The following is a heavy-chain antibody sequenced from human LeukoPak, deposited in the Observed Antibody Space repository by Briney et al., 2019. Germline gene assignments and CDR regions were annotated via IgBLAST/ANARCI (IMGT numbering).Heavy chain of an antibody. CDR3: AKVYRYCTNGACYTNWFDP. Sequence: GRSLRLSCAASGFTFSSYGMHWVRQAPGKGLEWVAVISYDGSNKYYADSVKGRFTISRDNSKNTVYLQMNSLRAEDTAVYYCAKVYRYCTNGACYTNWFDPWGQGTLVTVSS. CDR2: ISYDGSNK. V-gene: IGHV3-30*18. CDR1: GFTFSSYG. J-gene: IGHJ5*02. D-gene: IGHD2-8*01.